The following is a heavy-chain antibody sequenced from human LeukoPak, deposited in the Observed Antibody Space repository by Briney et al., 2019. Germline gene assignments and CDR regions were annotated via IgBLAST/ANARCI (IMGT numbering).Heavy chain of an antibody. D-gene: IGHD1-14*01. CDR1: GIIFSSHI. J-gene: IGHJ4*02. CDR3: AKGPGYYFDY. Sequence: PGGSLRLSCAASGIIFSSHIVRSVRQAPGKGLEWVSTIGDTGGTFYEDSVKGRFTISRDNSKNTVYLHMNSLRAEDTAVYYCAKGPGYYFDYWGQGTLVTVSS. V-gene: IGHV3-23*01. CDR2: IGDTGGT.